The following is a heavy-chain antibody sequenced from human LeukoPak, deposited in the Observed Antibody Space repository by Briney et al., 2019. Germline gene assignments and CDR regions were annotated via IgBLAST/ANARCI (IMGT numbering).Heavy chain of an antibody. D-gene: IGHD1-26*01. CDR2: IIPIFGTA. CDR3: ARDLEGATMAPYFQH. Sequence: ASVKVSCKASGGTFSSYAISWVRQAPGQGLEWMGGIIPIFGTANYAQEFQGRVTITADESTSTAYMELSSLRSEDTAVYYCARDLEGATMAPYFQHWGQGTLVTVSS. CDR1: GGTFSSYA. V-gene: IGHV1-69*13. J-gene: IGHJ1*01.